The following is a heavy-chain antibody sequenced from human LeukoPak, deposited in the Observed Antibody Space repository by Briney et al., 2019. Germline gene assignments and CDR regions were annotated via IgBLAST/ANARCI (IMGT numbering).Heavy chain of an antibody. CDR3: ARDDVTTNGGVIADSRLFDI. CDR1: GFTFSSYS. Sequence: GGSLRLSCAASGFTFSSYSMNWVRQAPGKGLEWVSSISSSSSYIYYADSVKGRFTISRDNAKNSVYLQMNSLRGEDTAVYYCARDDVTTNGGVIADSRLFDIWGQGTMVTVSS. J-gene: IGHJ3*02. V-gene: IGHV3-21*01. CDR2: ISSSSSYI. D-gene: IGHD2-8*02.